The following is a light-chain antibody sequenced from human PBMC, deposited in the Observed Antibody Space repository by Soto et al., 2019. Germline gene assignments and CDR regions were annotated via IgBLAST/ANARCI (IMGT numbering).Light chain of an antibody. CDR2: EVS. Sequence: QSALTQPPSVSGSPGQSVTISCTGTSSDVGSYNRVSWYQQPPGTAPKLMIYEVSHRPSGVPDRFSGSKSGNTASLTISGLQADDEADYYCCSYTSSSTYVFGTGTKLTVL. V-gene: IGLV2-18*02. CDR3: CSYTSSSTYV. J-gene: IGLJ1*01. CDR1: SSDVGSYNR.